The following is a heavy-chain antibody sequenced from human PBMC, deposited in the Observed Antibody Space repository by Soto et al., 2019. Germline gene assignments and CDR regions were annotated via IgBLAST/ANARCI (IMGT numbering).Heavy chain of an antibody. Sequence: ASVKVSCKASGYTFTSYAMHWVRQAPGQRLEWMGWINAGNGNTKYSQKFQGRVTITRDTSASTAYMELSSLRSEDTAVYYCARDPGGYYYYYGMDVCGQGTTVTVSS. J-gene: IGHJ6*02. CDR3: ARDPGGYYYYYGMDV. CDR1: GYTFTSYA. CDR2: INAGNGNT. V-gene: IGHV1-3*01. D-gene: IGHD3-10*01.